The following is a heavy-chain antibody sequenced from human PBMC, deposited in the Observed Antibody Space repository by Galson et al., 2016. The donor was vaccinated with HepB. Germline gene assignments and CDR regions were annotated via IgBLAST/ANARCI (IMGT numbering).Heavy chain of an antibody. D-gene: IGHD5-24*01. J-gene: IGHJ6*02. CDR2: INPSGGST. Sequence: SVKVSCKASGYTFTSYYMHWVRQAPGQGLEWMGIINPSGGSTSYAQKFQGRVTMTRDTSTSTVYMELSSLRSEDTAVYSCARYLYQGSDGYNTKDDYHYGMDVWGQGTTVTV. V-gene: IGHV1-46*01. CDR1: GYTFTSYY. CDR3: ARYLYQGSDGYNTKDDYHYGMDV.